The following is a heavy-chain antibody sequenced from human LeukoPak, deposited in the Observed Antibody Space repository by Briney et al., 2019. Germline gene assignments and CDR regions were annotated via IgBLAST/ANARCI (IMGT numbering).Heavy chain of an antibody. D-gene: IGHD6-25*01. CDR3: AREERLSGAFDI. V-gene: IGHV4-31*02. Sequence: LRLSCAGSGFSFRDYYMSWIRQHPGKGLEWIGYIYYSGSTYYNPSLKSRVTISVDTSKNQFSLKLSSVTAADTAVYYCAREERLSGAFDIWGQGTMVTVSS. CDR1: GFSFRDYY. CDR2: IYYSGST. J-gene: IGHJ3*02.